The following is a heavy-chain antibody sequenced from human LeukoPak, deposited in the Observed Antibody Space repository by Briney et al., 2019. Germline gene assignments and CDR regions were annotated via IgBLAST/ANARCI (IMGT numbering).Heavy chain of an antibody. D-gene: IGHD3-16*01. CDR2: ISNSGTMI. V-gene: IGHV3-11*01. Sequence: GGSLRLSCAASGFTFSDYYMSWIRQAPGKGLEWISYISNSGTMIYYRDSVKGRFTVSRDNAQNSLYLQMNSLRAEDTALYYCAGGVQGAGLFDYWGQGSLVTVSS. CDR3: AGGVQGAGLFDY. CDR1: GFTFSDYY. J-gene: IGHJ4*02.